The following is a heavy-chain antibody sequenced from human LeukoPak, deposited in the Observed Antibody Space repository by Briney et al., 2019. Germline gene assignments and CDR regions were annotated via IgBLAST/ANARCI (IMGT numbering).Heavy chain of an antibody. Sequence: ASVKVSCKASGYIFTNFGISWVRQARGQGLEWMGWISAYNGNTNYAQKLQGRVTMTTDTSTSTAYMELRSLRSDDTAVYYCARVVVGAIGVDYWGQGTLVTVSS. CDR1: GYIFTNFG. J-gene: IGHJ4*02. V-gene: IGHV1-18*01. CDR2: ISAYNGNT. CDR3: ARVVVGAIGVDY. D-gene: IGHD1-26*01.